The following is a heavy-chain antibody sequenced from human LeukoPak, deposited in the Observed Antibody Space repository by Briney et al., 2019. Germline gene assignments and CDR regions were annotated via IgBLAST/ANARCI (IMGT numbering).Heavy chain of an antibody. Sequence: SETLSLTCTVSGGFISSYHWSWIRQPPGKGLEWIGYIYYSGSTNYNPSLKSRVTISVDTSKNQFSLKLNSVTAADTAVYYCAGASLYYDSSGQRTFDIWGQGTMVTVSS. CDR3: AGASLYYDSSGQRTFDI. J-gene: IGHJ3*02. CDR2: IYYSGST. V-gene: IGHV4-59*01. CDR1: GGFISSYH. D-gene: IGHD3-22*01.